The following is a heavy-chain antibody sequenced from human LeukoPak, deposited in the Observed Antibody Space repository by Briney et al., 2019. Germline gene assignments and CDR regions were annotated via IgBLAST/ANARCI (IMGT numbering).Heavy chain of an antibody. J-gene: IGHJ4*02. CDR2: IKHSGST. V-gene: IGHV4-34*01. Sequence: SSETLSLTCAVYGGSFSGYYWRWIRQPPGRVLERIGEIKHSGSTNYNLSLKSRLTIAVETSKNQFSLKLSSVTGADTAVYYCARSTAVAGEEYFDYWGQGTLVTVSS. D-gene: IGHD6-19*01. CDR1: GGSFSGYY. CDR3: ARSTAVAGEEYFDY.